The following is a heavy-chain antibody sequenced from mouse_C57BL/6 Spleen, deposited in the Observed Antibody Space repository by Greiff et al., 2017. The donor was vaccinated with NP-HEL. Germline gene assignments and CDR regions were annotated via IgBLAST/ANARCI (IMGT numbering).Heavy chain of an antibody. CDR2: IDPSDSYT. D-gene: IGHD1-1*01. V-gene: IGHV1-69*01. CDR3: ARRGNRGSLDY. Sequence: QVQLQQPGAELVMPGASVKLSCKASGYTFTSYWMHWVKQRPGQGLEWIGEIDPSDSYTNYNQKFKGKSTLTVDKSSSTAYMQLSSLTSEDSAVYYCARRGNRGSLDYWGQGTTLTVSS. J-gene: IGHJ2*01. CDR1: GYTFTSYW.